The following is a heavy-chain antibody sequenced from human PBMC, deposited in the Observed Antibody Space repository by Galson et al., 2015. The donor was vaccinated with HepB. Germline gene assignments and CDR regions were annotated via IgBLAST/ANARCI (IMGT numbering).Heavy chain of an antibody. CDR1: GYTFTSYG. Sequence: SVKVSCKASGYTFTSYGISRVRQAPGQGLEWMGWISAYNGNTNYAQKLQGRVTMTTDTSTSTAYMELRSLRSDDTAVYYCARDTFAGSVWFDPWGQGTLVTVSS. V-gene: IGHV1-18*01. J-gene: IGHJ5*02. CDR3: ARDTFAGSVWFDP. CDR2: ISAYNGNT. D-gene: IGHD3-10*01.